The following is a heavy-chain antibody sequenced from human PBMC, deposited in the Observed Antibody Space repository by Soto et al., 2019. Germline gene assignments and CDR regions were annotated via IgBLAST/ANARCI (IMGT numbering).Heavy chain of an antibody. Sequence: ASVKVSCKASGYTFTSYAMHWVRQAPGQRLERMGWINACNGNTKYLQKFQGRVTITRDTSASTAYMELSSLRSEDTAVYYCARGPYDFWSGYLDYWGQGTLVTVS. CDR3: ARGPYDFWSGYLDY. CDR1: GYTFTSYA. CDR2: INACNGNT. V-gene: IGHV1-3*01. D-gene: IGHD3-3*01. J-gene: IGHJ4*02.